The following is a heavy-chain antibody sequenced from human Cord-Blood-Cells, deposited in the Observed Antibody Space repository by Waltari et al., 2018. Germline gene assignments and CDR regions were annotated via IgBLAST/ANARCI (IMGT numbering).Heavy chain of an antibody. CDR2: ISAYNGNT. D-gene: IGHD3-16*01. V-gene: IGHV1-18*01. J-gene: IGHJ4*02. CDR3: ARDLTGDLIDY. Sequence: QVQLVQSGAEVKQPGASVKVSCKAPGHTFTSSGLSWVRQAPGQGLEWMGWISAYNGNTNYAQKLQGRVTMTTDTSTSTAYMELRSLRSDDTAVYYCARDLTGDLIDYWGQGTLVTVSS. CDR1: GHTFTSSG.